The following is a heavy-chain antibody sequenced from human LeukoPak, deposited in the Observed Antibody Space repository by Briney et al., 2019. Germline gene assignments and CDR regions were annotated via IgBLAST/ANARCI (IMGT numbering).Heavy chain of an antibody. CDR2: IIPIFGTA. CDR1: GGTFSSYA. J-gene: IGHJ4*02. D-gene: IGHD2-21*02. Sequence: ASVKVSCKASGGTFSSYAISWVRQAPGQGLEWMGGIIPIFGTANYAQKFQGRVTITADESTSTAYMELSSVTAADTAVYYCARGPIVVVTPFDYWGQGTLVTVSS. V-gene: IGHV1-69*13. CDR3: ARGPIVVVTPFDY.